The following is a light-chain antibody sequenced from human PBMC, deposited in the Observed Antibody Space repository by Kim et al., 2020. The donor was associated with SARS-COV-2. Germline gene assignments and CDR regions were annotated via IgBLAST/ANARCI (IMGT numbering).Light chain of an antibody. CDR1: QKIISH. V-gene: IGKV1-39*01. CDR3: QQTYSTPRA. J-gene: IGKJ1*01. CDR2: GAS. Sequence: ASVGDRVTITCRASQKIISHLHWDQEKPGKAPNLLIYGASSLQTAVPSRFSGSGSGADFTLTISSLQPEDFATYYCQQTYSTPRAFGQGAKVDIK.